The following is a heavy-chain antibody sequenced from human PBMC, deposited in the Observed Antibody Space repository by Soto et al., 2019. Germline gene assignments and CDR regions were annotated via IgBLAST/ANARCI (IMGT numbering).Heavy chain of an antibody. CDR1: GFDFTYYA. V-gene: IGHV3-30*18. Sequence: QVQLVESGGGAVQPGESLRLSCVASGFDFTYYAMHWVRQAPGKGLESVAVMSSDGSKIHHTDSVKGRFTISRDNSKNTLYLPMNSLRKEDTAVYFCAKDEGVGGTLVLFDYWGQGTLVSVSS. CDR3: AKDEGVGGTLVLFDY. D-gene: IGHD1-26*01. J-gene: IGHJ4*02. CDR2: MSSDGSKI.